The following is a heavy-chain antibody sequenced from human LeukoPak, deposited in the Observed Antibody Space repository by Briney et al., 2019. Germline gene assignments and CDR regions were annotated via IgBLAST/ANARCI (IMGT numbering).Heavy chain of an antibody. V-gene: IGHV4-59*01. D-gene: IGHD1-26*01. CDR3: AKLFSGSYLDY. J-gene: IGHJ4*02. Sequence: SETLSLTCTVSGGSISSSYWTWIRQPPGKGLEWIGYIFYSGSTNYNPSLKSRVTISLDTSKNQFSLKLSSVTAADTAVYYCAKLFSGSYLDYWGQGTLVTVSS. CDR1: GGSISSSY. CDR2: IFYSGST.